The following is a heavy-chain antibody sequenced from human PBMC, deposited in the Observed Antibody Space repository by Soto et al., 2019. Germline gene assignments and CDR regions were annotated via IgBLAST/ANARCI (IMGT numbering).Heavy chain of an antibody. CDR3: EREFVDIVATGKFDY. D-gene: IGHD5-12*01. CDR1: GFTFSSYS. V-gene: IGHV3-21*01. CDR2: ISSSSYI. Sequence: PGGSLRLSCAASGFTFSSYSMNWVRQAPGKGLEWVSSISSSSYIYYADSVKGRFTISRDNAKNSLYLQMNSLRAEDTAVYYCEREFVDIVATGKFDYWGQGTLVTVSS. J-gene: IGHJ4*02.